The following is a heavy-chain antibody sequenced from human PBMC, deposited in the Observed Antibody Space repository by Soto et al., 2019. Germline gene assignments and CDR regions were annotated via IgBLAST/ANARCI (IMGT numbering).Heavy chain of an antibody. J-gene: IGHJ4*02. CDR1: GGSISSGGYY. CDR2: IYYSGGT. V-gene: IGHV4-31*03. CDR3: ARRGGWGILTGSHFDY. Sequence: QVQLQESGPGLVKPSQTLSLTCTVSGGSISSGGYYWSWIRQHPGTGLEWIGYIYYSGGTYYNPSLKSRVTISVDTSKNQCSLKLSSVTAADTAVYYCARRGGWGILTGSHFDYWGQGTLVTVSS. D-gene: IGHD3-9*01.